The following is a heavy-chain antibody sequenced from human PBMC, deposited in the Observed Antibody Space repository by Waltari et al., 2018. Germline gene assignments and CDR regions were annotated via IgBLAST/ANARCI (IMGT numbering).Heavy chain of an antibody. Sequence: QVQLVQSGAEVKKPGSSVKVSCKASGGTFSSYAMSWVRQAPGQGLEWMGGIIPIFGTANYAQKFQGRVTITADESTSTAYMELSSLRSEDTAVYYCARDLSYYDSSGYVAFDIWGQGTMVTVSS. D-gene: IGHD3-22*01. CDR2: IIPIFGTA. V-gene: IGHV1-69*01. CDR1: GGTFSSYA. J-gene: IGHJ3*02. CDR3: ARDLSYYDSSGYVAFDI.